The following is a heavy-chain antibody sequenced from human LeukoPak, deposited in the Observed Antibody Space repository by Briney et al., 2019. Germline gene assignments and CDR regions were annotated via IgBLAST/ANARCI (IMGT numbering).Heavy chain of an antibody. V-gene: IGHV4-34*01. J-gene: IGHJ6*03. CDR3: ARGRQEVSMIVVVMTAVSYYLDV. CDR1: GGSFSGYY. Sequence: SETLSLTCTVYGGSFSGYYWTWIRQAPGKGLEWIGEINPSGRISYNPSLKSRLTISVDASKNQFSLNLRSLTAADTAVYYCARGRQEVSMIVVVMTAVSYYLDVWGKGTTVTVS. CDR2: INPSGRI. D-gene: IGHD3-22*01.